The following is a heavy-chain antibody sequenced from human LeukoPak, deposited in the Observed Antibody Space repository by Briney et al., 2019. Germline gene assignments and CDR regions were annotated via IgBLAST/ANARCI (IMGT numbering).Heavy chain of an antibody. CDR2: ISAYNGNT. J-gene: IGHJ5*02. Sequence: ASVKVSCKASGYTFTSYGISWVRQAPGQGLEWMGWISAYNGNTNYAQKLQGRVTMTTDTSTSTAYMELRSLRSDDTAVYYCARDGDYGSGSYQNWFDPWCQGTLVTVSS. D-gene: IGHD3-10*01. V-gene: IGHV1-18*01. CDR3: ARDGDYGSGSYQNWFDP. CDR1: GYTFTSYG.